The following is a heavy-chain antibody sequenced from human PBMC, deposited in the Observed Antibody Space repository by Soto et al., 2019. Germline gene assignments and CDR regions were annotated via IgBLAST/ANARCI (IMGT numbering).Heavy chain of an antibody. CDR1: GGSISSSNFY. D-gene: IGHD2-15*01. J-gene: IGHJ4*01. CDR3: AKDASCYSCGA. V-gene: IGHV4-39*01. Sequence: SETLSLTCAVSGGSISSSNFYWGWFRQPPGKGLVWIGSIRYGGSTYYSPSLESRVTISVDTSKNQFSLNVSSATAADTAVYYCAKDASCYSCGAWGQGTLVTSPQ. CDR2: IRYGGST.